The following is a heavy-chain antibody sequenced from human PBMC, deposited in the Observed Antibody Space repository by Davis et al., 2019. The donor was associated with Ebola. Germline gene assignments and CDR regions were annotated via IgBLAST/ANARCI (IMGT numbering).Heavy chain of an antibody. J-gene: IGHJ6*02. Sequence: LKISCAASGFIVNDYWMHWVRQVPGKGLVWVSRIYTDGTTTKYADSVKGRFTISRDNAKNTLYLQMDSLRAEDTGVYYCARDRGFENSMDVWGQGTTVTVSS. V-gene: IGHV3-74*03. D-gene: IGHD3-10*01. CDR3: ARDRGFENSMDV. CDR1: GFIVNDYW. CDR2: IYTDGTTT.